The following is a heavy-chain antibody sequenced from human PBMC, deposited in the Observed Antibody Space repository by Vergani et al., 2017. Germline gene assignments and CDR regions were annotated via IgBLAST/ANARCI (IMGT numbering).Heavy chain of an antibody. CDR2: ISYDGTQK. CDR1: GFTSSYYG. V-gene: IGHV3-30*03. Sequence: QVHLVESGGGVVQPGRSLRLSCVVSGFTSSYYGMHWVRQAPGKGLEWVAVISYDGTQKYYADSVKGRFTISRDNSKSTLYLQMNSLRAEDTAVYYCARDGALYCSSTSCSRYYYMDVWGKGTTVTVTS. J-gene: IGHJ6*03. CDR3: ARDGALYCSSTSCSRYYYMDV. D-gene: IGHD2-2*01.